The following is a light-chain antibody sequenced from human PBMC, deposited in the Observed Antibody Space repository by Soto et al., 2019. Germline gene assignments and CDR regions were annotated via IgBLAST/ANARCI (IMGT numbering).Light chain of an antibody. J-gene: IGKJ2*01. CDR2: GAS. CDR3: QHNTNWPYN. Sequence: EIVMTQSPATLSVSPGERASLSCRASQSVGSNLAWYQQTAGQAPRLLIYGASTTATGIPARFRASGSGTEFTPYISGLQSESCAVYTCQHNTNWPYNFVQGTKLEIK. CDR1: QSVGSN. V-gene: IGKV3-15*01.